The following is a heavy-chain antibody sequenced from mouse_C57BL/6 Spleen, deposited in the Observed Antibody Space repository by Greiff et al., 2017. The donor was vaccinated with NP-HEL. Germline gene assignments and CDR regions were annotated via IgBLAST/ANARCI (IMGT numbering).Heavy chain of an antibody. CDR2: IDPSDSYT. V-gene: IGHV1-50*01. D-gene: IGHD1-1*01. J-gene: IGHJ3*01. Sequence: QVQLQQPGAELVKPGASVKLSCKASGYTFTSYWMQWVKQRPGQGLEWIGEIDPSDSYTNYNQKFKGKATLTVDTSSSTAYMQLSSLTSEDSAVYYCARRGLTTLYWGQGTLVTVSA. CDR1: GYTFTSYW. CDR3: ARRGLTTLY.